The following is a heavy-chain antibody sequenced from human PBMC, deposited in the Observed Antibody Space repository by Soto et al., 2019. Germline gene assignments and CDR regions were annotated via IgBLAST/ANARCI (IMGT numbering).Heavy chain of an antibody. CDR2: ISYDGSNK. V-gene: IGHV3-30*18. CDR3: AKVIVLVPAAMSYYYGMDV. D-gene: IGHD2-2*01. CDR1: GFTFSSYG. Sequence: QVQLVESGGGVVQPGRSLRLSCAASGFTFSSYGMHWVRQAPGKGLEWVAVISYDGSNKYYADSVKGRFTISRDNSKNTLYLQMNSLRAEDTAVHYCAKVIVLVPAAMSYYYGMDVWGQGTTVTVSS. J-gene: IGHJ6*02.